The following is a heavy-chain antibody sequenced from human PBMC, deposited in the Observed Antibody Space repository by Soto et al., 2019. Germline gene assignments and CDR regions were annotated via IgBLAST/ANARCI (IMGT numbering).Heavy chain of an antibody. CDR3: ARGGSRYSGYDTRGYYHGMDV. J-gene: IGHJ6*02. V-gene: IGHV3-48*02. CDR2: ISSSSSTI. CDR1: GFTFSSYS. D-gene: IGHD5-12*01. Sequence: PGGSLRLSCAASGFTFSSYSMNWVRQAPGKGLEWVSYISSSSSTIYYADSVKGRFTISRDNAKNSLYLQMNSLRDEDTAVYYCARGGSRYSGYDTRGYYHGMDVWGQGTTVTVSS.